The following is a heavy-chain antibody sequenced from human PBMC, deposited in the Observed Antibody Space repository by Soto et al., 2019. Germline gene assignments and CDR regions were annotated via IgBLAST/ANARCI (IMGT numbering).Heavy chain of an antibody. V-gene: IGHV1-8*01. CDR3: ARAIVGATGGGY. CDR2: MNPNSGNT. CDR1: GYTFISYD. J-gene: IGHJ4*02. D-gene: IGHD1-26*01. Sequence: ASVKVSCKASGYTFISYDINWVRQATGQGLEWMGWMNPNSGNTGYAQKFQGRVTMTRNTSISTAYMELSSLRSEDTAVYYCARAIVGATGGGYWGQGTLVTVSS.